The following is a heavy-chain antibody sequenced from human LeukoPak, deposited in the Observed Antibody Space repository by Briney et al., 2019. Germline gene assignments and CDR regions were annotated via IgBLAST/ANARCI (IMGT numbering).Heavy chain of an antibody. CDR1: GCTFSTYA. Sequence: GGSLRLSCAASGCTFSTYAMSWVRQAPGKGLEWVSAISGSGSKTSVKGRFTISRDNSKNTLYLQMNSLRAEDTAVYYCAKDESVSGWWGGYFDYWGQGTLVTVSS. D-gene: IGHD6-19*01. CDR3: AKDESVSGWWGGYFDY. J-gene: IGHJ4*02. V-gene: IGHV3-23*01. CDR2: ISGSGSKT.